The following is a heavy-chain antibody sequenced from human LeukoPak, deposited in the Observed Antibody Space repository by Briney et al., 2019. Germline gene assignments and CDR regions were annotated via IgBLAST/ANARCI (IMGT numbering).Heavy chain of an antibody. Sequence: GGSLRLSCAASGFTFSSYRVNWVRQAPGKGLEWVSYISSSSSTIYYADSVKGRFTISRDNSKNSLYLQMNSLRAEDTALYYCTKGSSAGSWYYFDYWGQGTLVTVSS. V-gene: IGHV3-48*04. J-gene: IGHJ4*02. D-gene: IGHD2-15*01. CDR1: GFTFSSYR. CDR2: ISSSSSTI. CDR3: TKGSSAGSWYYFDY.